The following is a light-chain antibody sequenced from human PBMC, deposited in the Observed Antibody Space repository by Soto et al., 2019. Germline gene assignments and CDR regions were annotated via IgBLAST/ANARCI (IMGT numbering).Light chain of an antibody. J-gene: IGKJ2*01. CDR3: MQALPTPYT. CDR1: QSLLHSNGYNY. V-gene: IGKV2-28*01. Sequence: DIVMTQSPLSLPVTPGEPASISCRSSQSLLHSNGYNYLDWYLQNPGQSPQLLIYLGSNRASGVAGRFSGGASAKYFTLKISRVEAEDVGVYYCMQALPTPYTFGQGTKLEIK. CDR2: LGS.